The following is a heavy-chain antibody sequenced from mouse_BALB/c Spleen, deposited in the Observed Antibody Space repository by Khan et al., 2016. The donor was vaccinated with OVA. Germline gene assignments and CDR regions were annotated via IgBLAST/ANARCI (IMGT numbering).Heavy chain of an antibody. J-gene: IGHJ4*01. CDR3: AISDWSRAMDY. D-gene: IGHD4-1*01. Sequence: QIQLVQSGPDLKKPGETVRISCKASGYTFTTTGMQWVQKMPGKYLKWIGWINTRSGVPKYAEDFKGRFAFSLETSASTAYLQISNLKNEDTATYFCAISDWSRAMDYWGQGTSVTVSS. CDR1: GYTFTTTG. V-gene: IGHV9-4*02. CDR2: INTRSGVP.